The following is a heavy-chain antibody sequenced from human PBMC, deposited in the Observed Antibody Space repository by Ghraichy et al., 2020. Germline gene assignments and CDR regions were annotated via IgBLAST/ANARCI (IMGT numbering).Heavy chain of an antibody. V-gene: IGHV3-30-3*01. D-gene: IGHD6-13*01. CDR3: ARDIKSSSWSYYYFAMDV. CDR1: GFTFSTYS. CDR2: ISHDGSSK. Sequence: GESLNISCAASGFTFSTYSMHWVRQAPGKGLEWVAVISHDGSSKYYADSVKGRFTISRDNSKNTLSLQMNSLRAADTAVYFCARDIKSSSWSYYYFAMDVWGQGTTVTVSS. J-gene: IGHJ6*02.